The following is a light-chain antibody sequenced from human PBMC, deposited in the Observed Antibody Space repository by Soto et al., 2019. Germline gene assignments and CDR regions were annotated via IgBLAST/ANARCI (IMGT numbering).Light chain of an antibody. J-gene: IGLJ1*01. CDR1: SSNIGSNS. CDR3: ATWDDSLNGHYV. V-gene: IGLV1-44*01. CDR2: SND. Sequence: QSVLTQPPSTSGTPGQRVTISCSGSSSNIGSNSVNWYQHLPGTAPKVVIFSNDHRPSGVPDRFSGSKSGTSASLAVNELQSEDEADYYCATWDDSLNGHYVFGTGTKLTVL.